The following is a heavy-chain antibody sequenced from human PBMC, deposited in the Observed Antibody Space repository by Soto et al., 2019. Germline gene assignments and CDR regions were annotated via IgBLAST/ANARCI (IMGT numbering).Heavy chain of an antibody. V-gene: IGHV3-33*01. CDR1: GFTFSSYG. J-gene: IGHJ3*02. CDR3: ARGAVRQQDDAFDI. D-gene: IGHD6-13*01. Sequence: GGCLRLSCAASGFTFSSYGMHWVRQAPGKGLEWVAVIRYDGSNKYYADSVKGRFTISRDNSKNTLDLQMNSLRAEDTAVYYSARGAVRQQDDAFDIWGQGTMVTVSS. CDR2: IRYDGSNK.